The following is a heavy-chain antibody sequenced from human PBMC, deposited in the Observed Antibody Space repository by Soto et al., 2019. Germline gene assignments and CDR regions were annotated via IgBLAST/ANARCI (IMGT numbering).Heavy chain of an antibody. D-gene: IGHD2-15*01. V-gene: IGHV4-34*01. CDR3: ARGHSVPGGKGAFDI. CDR1: GGSFSGYY. J-gene: IGHJ3*02. CDR2: INHSGST. Sequence: QVQLQQWGAGLLKPSETLSLTCAVYGGSFSGYYWSWIRQPPGKGLEWIGEINHSGSTNYNPSLKSRVTISVDTSKSTFSLKLGSVGAADTSVYSCARGHSVPGGKGAFDIWGQGTMVTVSS.